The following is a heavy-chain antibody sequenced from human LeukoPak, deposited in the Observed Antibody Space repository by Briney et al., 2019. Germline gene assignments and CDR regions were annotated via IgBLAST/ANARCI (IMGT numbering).Heavy chain of an antibody. D-gene: IGHD2-21*01. Sequence: ASVKGSCKASGYTFTSYGISWVRHAPVQGLEWMGWISAYNGNTNYAQKRQGRVTMTTDTSTSTAYMELRSLRSDNTAVYYCVICYSVVGAFDIWGQGTMVTVSS. CDR2: ISAYNGNT. J-gene: IGHJ3*02. CDR3: VICYSVVGAFDI. V-gene: IGHV1-18*01. CDR1: GYTFTSYG.